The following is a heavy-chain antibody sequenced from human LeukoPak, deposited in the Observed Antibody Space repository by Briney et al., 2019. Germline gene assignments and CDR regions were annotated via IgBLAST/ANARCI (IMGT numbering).Heavy chain of an antibody. Sequence: SVKVSCKASGYTFTVYYMHWVRQAPGQGLEWMGWINPNSGGTNYAQKFQGGVTMTRDTSISTAYMGLSRLRSDDTAVYYCARDRVVVAATADYYYYYMDVWGKGTTVTVSS. D-gene: IGHD2-15*01. V-gene: IGHV1-2*02. CDR2: INPNSGGT. CDR3: ARDRVVVAATADYYYYYMDV. J-gene: IGHJ6*03. CDR1: GYTFTVYY.